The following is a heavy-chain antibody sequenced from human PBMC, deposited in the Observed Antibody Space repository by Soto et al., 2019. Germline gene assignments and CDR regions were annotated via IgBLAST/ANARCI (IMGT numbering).Heavy chain of an antibody. J-gene: IGHJ6*02. CDR1: GYRLTGYG. CDR2: INPKSGAT. V-gene: IGHV1-2*02. D-gene: IGHD2-21*02. Sequence: QVQLVQSGAEVKKPGASLKVTCKASGYRLTGYGLHWVRQAPGQGLQWMGWINPKSGATDYAQKYQGRVTMTREMSTNTAYRERSGLRSDDTADDTAVYYCAKSNYGGDDYFQYGVDVWGQGTTVIVSS. CDR3: VYYCAKSNYGGDDYFQYGVDV.